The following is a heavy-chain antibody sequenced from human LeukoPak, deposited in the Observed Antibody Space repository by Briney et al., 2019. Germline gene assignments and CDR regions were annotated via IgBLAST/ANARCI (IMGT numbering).Heavy chain of an antibody. D-gene: IGHD5-12*01. Sequence: SETLSLTCTVSGGSVSSGSYYWSWIRQPPGKGLEWIGYIYYSGSTNYNPSLKSRVTISVDTSKNQFSLKLSSVTAADTAVYYCARNENSGWGYFDYWGQGTLATVSS. CDR3: ARNENSGWGYFDY. J-gene: IGHJ4*02. V-gene: IGHV4-61*01. CDR1: GGSVSSGSYY. CDR2: IYYSGST.